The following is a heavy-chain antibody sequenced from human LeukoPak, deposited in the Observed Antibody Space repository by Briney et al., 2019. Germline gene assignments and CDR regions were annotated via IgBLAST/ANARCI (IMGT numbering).Heavy chain of an antibody. Sequence: GGSLRLSCTASGFTFGDYAMSWFRQAPGKGLEWVGFIRSKAYGGTTEYAASVKGRFTISRDDSKSIAYLQMSSLKTEDTAVYYCAKEHYRIAAAGQPDYWGQGTLVTVSS. D-gene: IGHD6-13*01. CDR3: AKEHYRIAAAGQPDY. J-gene: IGHJ4*02. V-gene: IGHV3-49*03. CDR2: IRSKAYGGTT. CDR1: GFTFGDYA.